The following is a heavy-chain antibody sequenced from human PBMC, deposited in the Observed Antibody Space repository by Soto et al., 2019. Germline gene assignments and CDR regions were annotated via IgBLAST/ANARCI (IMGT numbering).Heavy chain of an antibody. CDR2: SYHSGST. D-gene: IGHD2-15*01. Sequence: QLQLQESGSGLVKPSQTLSLTCAVSGGSITCGGYSWVWIRQPPGKGLEWIGYSYHSGSTYYNTSLKSPDTITVDRSKNQCLLTLSTVTDAATAVYKCARGQVVAAQHRGQGTLLTVSS. CDR1: GGSITCGGYS. CDR3: ARGQVVAAQH. J-gene: IGHJ1*01. V-gene: IGHV4-30-2*01.